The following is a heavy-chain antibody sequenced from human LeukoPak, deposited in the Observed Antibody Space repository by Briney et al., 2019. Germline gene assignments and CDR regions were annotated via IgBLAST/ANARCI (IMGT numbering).Heavy chain of an antibody. J-gene: IGHJ3*02. CDR2: ISGSGGST. V-gene: IGHV3-23*01. CDR1: GFTFSSYA. Sequence: GGSLRLSCAASGFTFSSYAMSWVRQAPGKGLEWVSAISGSGGSTYYADSVKGRFTISRDNSKNTLYLQMNSLRAEDTAVYYCAKTQPPTSIIAVEYDAFDIWGQGTMVTVSS. D-gene: IGHD6-19*01. CDR3: AKTQPPTSIIAVEYDAFDI.